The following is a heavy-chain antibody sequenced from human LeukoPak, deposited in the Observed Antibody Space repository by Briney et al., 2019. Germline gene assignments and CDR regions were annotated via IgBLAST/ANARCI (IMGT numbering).Heavy chain of an antibody. CDR3: ARDGQGYYDSSGNFDY. J-gene: IGHJ4*02. D-gene: IGHD3-22*01. CDR1: GDSVSSNSAA. Sequence: SQTLSLTCAISGDSVSSNSAAWNWIRQSPSRGLEWLGRTYYRSKWYNDYAVSVKSRITINPDTSKNQYSLQLNSVTPEDTAVYYCARDGQGYYDSSGNFDYWGQGTLVTVSS. V-gene: IGHV6-1*01. CDR2: TYYRSKWYN.